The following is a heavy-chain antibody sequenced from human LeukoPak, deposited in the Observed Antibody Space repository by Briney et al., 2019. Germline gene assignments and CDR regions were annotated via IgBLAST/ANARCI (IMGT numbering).Heavy chain of an antibody. J-gene: IGHJ2*01. CDR1: GDSVSSNSAA. CDR3: ARSDGYNHGSYVDWYFDL. Sequence: SQTLSLTCAISGDSVSSNSAAWNWIRQSPSRGLEWLGRTYYRSKWYNDYAVSVKSRITINPDTSKNQFSLQLNSVTPEDTAVYYCARSDGYNHGSYVDWYFDLWGRGTLVTVSS. CDR2: TYYRSKWYN. V-gene: IGHV6-1*01. D-gene: IGHD5-24*01.